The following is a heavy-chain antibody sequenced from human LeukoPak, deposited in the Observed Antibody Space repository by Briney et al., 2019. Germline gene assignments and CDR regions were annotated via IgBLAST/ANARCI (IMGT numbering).Heavy chain of an antibody. CDR3: AKDKGSVSIGVRRDYGMDV. D-gene: IGHD6-6*01. J-gene: IGHJ6*02. V-gene: IGHV3-30-3*01. Sequence: PGRSLRLSCAASGFTFSSYAMHWVRQAPGKGLEWVAVISYDGSNKYYADSVKGRFTISRDNSKNTLYLQMNSLRAEDTAVYYCAKDKGSVSIGVRRDYGMDVWGQGTTVTVSS. CDR1: GFTFSSYA. CDR2: ISYDGSNK.